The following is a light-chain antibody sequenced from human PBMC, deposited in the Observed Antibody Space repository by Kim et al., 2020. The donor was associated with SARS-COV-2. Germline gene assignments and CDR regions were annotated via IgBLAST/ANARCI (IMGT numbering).Light chain of an antibody. Sequence: DIQMTQSACYLSASVGDRGTITCRASQSISSYLKWYQQKPGKAPKLLIYAASSLKSGAPSRFSGSGSGTDFTLTISSLHPEDFATYYCQQSYSPPVSFGQEHKLEI. CDR3: QQSYSPPVS. J-gene: IGKJ2*01. CDR1: QSISSY. V-gene: IGKV1-39*01. CDR2: AAS.